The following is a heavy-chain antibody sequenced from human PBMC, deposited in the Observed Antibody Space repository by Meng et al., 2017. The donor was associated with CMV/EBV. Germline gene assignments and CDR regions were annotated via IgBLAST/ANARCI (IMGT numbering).Heavy chain of an antibody. D-gene: IGHD3-3*01. CDR2: ISSSSYI. CDR3: ARDRTIFGVRNYYYYGMDV. Sequence: GESLKISCAASGFTFNSYSMNWVRQAPGKGLEWVSSISSSSYIYYADSVKGRFTISRDNAKNSLYLQMNSLRAEDTAVYYCARDRTIFGVRNYYYYGMDVWGQGTTVTVSS. CDR1: GFTFNSYS. V-gene: IGHV3-21*01. J-gene: IGHJ6*02.